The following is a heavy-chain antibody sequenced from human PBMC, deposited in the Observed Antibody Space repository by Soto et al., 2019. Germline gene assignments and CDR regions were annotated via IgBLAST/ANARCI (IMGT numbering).Heavy chain of an antibody. V-gene: IGHV4-39*01. CDR1: GGSISSSSYY. J-gene: IGHJ4*02. CDR3: ARPYYGSGIYSL. D-gene: IGHD3-10*01. CDR2: IYYSGST. Sequence: SETLSLTCTVSGGSISSSSYYWGWIRQPPGKGLEWIGSIYYSGSTYYNPSLKSRVTISVDTSKNQFSLKLSSVTAADTAVYYCARPYYGSGIYSLWGKGTLVTVSS.